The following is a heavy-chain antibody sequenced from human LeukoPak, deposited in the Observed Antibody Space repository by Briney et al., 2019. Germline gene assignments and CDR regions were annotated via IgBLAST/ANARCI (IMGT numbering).Heavy chain of an antibody. J-gene: IGHJ5*02. CDR1: GFTFSSYT. CDR3: AKDHEGAFDP. Sequence: GRSLRLSCTASGFTFSSYTMTWVRQAPGKGLKWVSTITTGDGNTYYADSVKGRFTVSRDDSKNTLYLQMNSLRAEDTAVYYCAKDHEGAFDPWGQGTLVTVSS. CDR2: ITTGDGNT. V-gene: IGHV3-23*01. D-gene: IGHD1-26*01.